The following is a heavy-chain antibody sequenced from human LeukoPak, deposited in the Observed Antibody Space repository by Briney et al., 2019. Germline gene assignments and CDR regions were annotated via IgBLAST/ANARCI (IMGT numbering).Heavy chain of an antibody. CDR3: ARDNAYFDY. J-gene: IGHJ4*02. V-gene: IGHV3-53*01. CDR1: GFAFSSTF. Sequence: PGGSLRLSCAASGFAFSSTFMSWVRQAPGKGLEGVSVIYTGGSTHYADSVKGRFTISRDNSNNTVYLQMNSLRVEDTAVYYCARDNAYFDYWGRGTLVTVSS. CDR2: IYTGGST.